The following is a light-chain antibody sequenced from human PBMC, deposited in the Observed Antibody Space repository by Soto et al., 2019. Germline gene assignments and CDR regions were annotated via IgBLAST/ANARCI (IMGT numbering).Light chain of an antibody. CDR2: DNN. CDR3: GTWDSALSAVV. V-gene: IGLV1-51*01. CDR1: SSNIGNNY. Sequence: QSVLTQPPSVSAAPGQKVTISCSGSSSNIGNNYVSWYQQLPGTAPKLLIYDNNKRSSEFPGRFSGSKSGTSATLGITGLQTGDEADYYCGTWDSALSAVVFGGGTKVTV. J-gene: IGLJ2*01.